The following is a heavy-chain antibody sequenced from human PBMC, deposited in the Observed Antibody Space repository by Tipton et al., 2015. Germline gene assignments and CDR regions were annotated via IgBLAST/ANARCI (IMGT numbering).Heavy chain of an antibody. D-gene: IGHD3-22*01. CDR1: GGSISRSSYY. Sequence: TLSLTCTVSGGSISRSSYYWSWIRQPPGKGLEWIGCIYYSGSTNYNPSLKSRVTISVDTSKNQFSLKLSSVTAADTAVYYCARVLPYYYDSSGLFDYWGQGTLVTVSS. CDR3: ARVLPYYYDSSGLFDY. CDR2: IYYSGST. J-gene: IGHJ4*02. V-gene: IGHV4-61*01.